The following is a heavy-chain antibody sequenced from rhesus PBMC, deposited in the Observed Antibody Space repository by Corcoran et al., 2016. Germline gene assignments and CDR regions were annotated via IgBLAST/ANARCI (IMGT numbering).Heavy chain of an antibody. V-gene: IGHV4-173*01. D-gene: IGHD3-3*01. CDR3: ARDGSYNIWTGYYNDYGLDS. CDR1: GGSISSNF. CDR2: FSGSGGST. Sequence: QLLESRPGLVKPSEILSLTCAVSGGSISSNFSSWIRQSPGKGLGWIGRFSGSGGSTDYSPALKSRITISTGASKNQFSLKLGSVTAEDTAVYYCARDGSYNIWTGYYNDYGLDSWGQGVVVTVSS. J-gene: IGHJ6*01.